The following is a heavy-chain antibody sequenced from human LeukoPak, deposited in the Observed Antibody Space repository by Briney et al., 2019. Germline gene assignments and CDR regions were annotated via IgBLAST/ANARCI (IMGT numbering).Heavy chain of an antibody. D-gene: IGHD3-10*01. J-gene: IGHJ5*02. CDR3: ARDQGYYGSGSPHFDP. Sequence: PGGSLRLSCAASGFTFDDYGMSWVRQAPGKGLEWVSGINWNGGSTGYADSVKGRFTISRDSAKNSLYQQMNSLRAEDTALYHCARDQGYYGSGSPHFDPWGQGTLVTVSS. CDR1: GFTFDDYG. CDR2: INWNGGST. V-gene: IGHV3-20*01.